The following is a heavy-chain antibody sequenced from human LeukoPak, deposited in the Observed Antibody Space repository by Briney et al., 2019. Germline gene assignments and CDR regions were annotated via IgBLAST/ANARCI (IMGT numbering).Heavy chain of an antibody. J-gene: IGHJ6*03. CDR1: GGPISNYY. V-gene: IGHV4-59*01. CDR2: ISYIGST. CDR3: AGSYHYYMDV. Sequence: PSETLSLTCTLSGGPISNYYWSWIRQPPGRGLEWIGYISYIGSTKYNPSLKSRVTISEDTSKKQFSRKLSSVTAADTAVYYCAGSYHYYMDVWGKGTTVTVSS.